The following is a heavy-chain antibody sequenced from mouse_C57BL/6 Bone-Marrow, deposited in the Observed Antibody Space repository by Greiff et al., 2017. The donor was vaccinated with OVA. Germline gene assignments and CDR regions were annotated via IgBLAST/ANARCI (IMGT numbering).Heavy chain of an antibody. CDR1: GFSLSTFGMG. CDR2: IWWDDDK. J-gene: IGHJ1*03. D-gene: IGHD1-1*01. V-gene: IGHV8-8*01. CDR3: ARKVCYYGSSFLYWYFDV. Sequence: ESGPGILQPSQTLSLTCSFSGFSLSTFGMGVGWIRQPSGKGLEWLAHIWWDDDKYYNPALKSRLTISKDTSKNQVFLKIANVDTADTATYYCARKVCYYGSSFLYWYFDVWGTGTTVTVSS.